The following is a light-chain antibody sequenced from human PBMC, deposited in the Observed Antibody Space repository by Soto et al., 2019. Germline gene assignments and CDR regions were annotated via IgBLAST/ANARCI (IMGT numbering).Light chain of an antibody. CDR2: DAS. CDR1: QSISSW. CDR3: QQYNSYLWT. V-gene: IGKV1-5*01. J-gene: IGKJ1*01. Sequence: DIQMTQSPSTLSASVGDRVTITCRASQSISSWLAWYQQKPGRAPNLLIYDASNLESGVPSRFSGSGSGTEFTLTFSSLQPDDFATYYCQQYNSYLWTFGQGTKVEIK.